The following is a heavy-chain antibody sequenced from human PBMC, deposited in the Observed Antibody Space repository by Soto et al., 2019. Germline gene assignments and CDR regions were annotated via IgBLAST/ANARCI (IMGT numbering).Heavy chain of an antibody. J-gene: IGHJ4*02. CDR3: VGGQYYFDY. CDR1: GFPFSSYG. V-gene: IGHV3-30*03. D-gene: IGHD3-10*01. Sequence: QVQLLESVGGVVQPGRSLRLSCAASGFPFSSYGMHWVSEAPGKGLEWVAVISYDGSNKYYADSVKGRFTISRDNSASTLYLQMNSLRPEDTALYYCVGGQYYFDYRGQGTLVTVSP. CDR2: ISYDGSNK.